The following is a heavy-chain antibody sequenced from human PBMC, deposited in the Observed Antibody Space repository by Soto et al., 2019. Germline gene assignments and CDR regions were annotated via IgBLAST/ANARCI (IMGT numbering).Heavy chain of an antibody. Sequence: QVQLVQSGAEVKKPGASVKVSCKASGYTFTSYDINWVRQATGQGLEWMGWMNPNSGNTGYAQKFQGRVTMTRNTSIRTAYRELSSLRSEDTAVYFCARGERRLYYDFLSYGMDVWGQGTTVTVSS. CDR2: MNPNSGNT. CDR3: ARGERRLYYDFLSYGMDV. V-gene: IGHV1-8*01. D-gene: IGHD3-3*01. J-gene: IGHJ6*02. CDR1: GYTFTSYD.